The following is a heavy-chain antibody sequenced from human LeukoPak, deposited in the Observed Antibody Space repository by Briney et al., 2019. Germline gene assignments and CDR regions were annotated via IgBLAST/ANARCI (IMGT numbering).Heavy chain of an antibody. J-gene: IGHJ4*02. CDR3: ARHRGYSYGPADY. CDR1: GGSISSSSYY. Sequence: SETLSLTCTVSGGSISSSSYYWGWISQPPGKGLEWIGSIYYSGSTYYNPSLKSRVTISVDTSKNQFSLKLSSVTAADTAVYYCARHRGYSYGPADYWGQGTLVTVSS. D-gene: IGHD5-18*01. V-gene: IGHV4-39*01. CDR2: IYYSGST.